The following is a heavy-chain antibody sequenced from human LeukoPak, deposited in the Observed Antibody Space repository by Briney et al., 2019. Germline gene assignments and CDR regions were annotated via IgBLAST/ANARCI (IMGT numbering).Heavy chain of an antibody. J-gene: IGHJ5*02. V-gene: IGHV3-30*18. CDR3: AKEGPPFGVAQYNWFDP. D-gene: IGHD3-3*01. CDR1: GFTFSSYG. Sequence: GGSLRLSCAASGFTFSSYGMHWVRQAPGKGLEWVAVIPYDGSNKYYADSVKGRFTISRDNSKNTLYLQMNSLRAEDTAVYYCAKEGPPFGVAQYNWFDPWGQGTLVTVSS. CDR2: IPYDGSNK.